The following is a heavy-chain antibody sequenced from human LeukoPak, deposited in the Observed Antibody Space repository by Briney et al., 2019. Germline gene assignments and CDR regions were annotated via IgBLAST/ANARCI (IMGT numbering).Heavy chain of an antibody. CDR3: AREAIAAAAWFDY. J-gene: IGHJ4*02. V-gene: IGHV3-30-3*01. CDR2: ISYDGSSK. D-gene: IGHD6-13*01. Sequence: GGSLRLSCAASGFTFSSYAMHWVRQAPGKGLEWVAVISYDGSSKYYADSVKGRFTISRDNSKNTLYLQMNSLRAEDTAVYYCAREAIAAAAWFDYWGQGTLVTVSS. CDR1: GFTFSSYA.